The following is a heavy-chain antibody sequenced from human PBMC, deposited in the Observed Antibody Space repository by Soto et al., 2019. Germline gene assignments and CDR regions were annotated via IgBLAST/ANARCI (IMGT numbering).Heavy chain of an antibody. Sequence: PGGSLRLSCAASGFPFSNFAITWVRLPPGKGLEWLTVISGSGDSSHYADSVKGRFTISRDNSKNTVYLQMSSLRVEDTAVYYCTGSFGYWGPGTLVNVSS. D-gene: IGHD3-10*01. CDR1: GFPFSNFA. J-gene: IGHJ4*02. CDR3: TGSFGY. V-gene: IGHV3-23*01. CDR2: ISGSGDSS.